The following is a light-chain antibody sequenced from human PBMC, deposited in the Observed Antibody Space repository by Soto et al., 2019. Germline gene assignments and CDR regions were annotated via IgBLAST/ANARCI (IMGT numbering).Light chain of an antibody. Sequence: QSVLTQPPSVSGAPGERVTISCTGSSSDIGAGYRVRWYQQVPGTAPKLLIYDNTKRPSGVSVRFSGSKSGTSASLAISGLQAEDEADYCCQSFDKYLSAVVFGGGTQLTVL. CDR3: QSFDKYLSAVV. V-gene: IGLV1-40*01. CDR1: SSDIGAGYR. J-gene: IGLJ2*01. CDR2: DNT.